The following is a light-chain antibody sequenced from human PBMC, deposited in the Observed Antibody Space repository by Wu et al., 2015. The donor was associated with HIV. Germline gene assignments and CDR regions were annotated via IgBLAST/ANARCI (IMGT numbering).Light chain of an antibody. V-gene: IGKV3-20*01. CDR2: AAS. CDR1: QSVSASY. J-gene: IGKJ1*01. Sequence: EIVLTQSPGTLSLSPGERGTLSCRASQSVSASYLAWYQQKPGQAPRLLIYAASSRATGIPDRFSGSGSGTDFTLTINRLEPEDFAVYYCQQYGISQWTFGQGTKVEIK. CDR3: QQYGISQWT.